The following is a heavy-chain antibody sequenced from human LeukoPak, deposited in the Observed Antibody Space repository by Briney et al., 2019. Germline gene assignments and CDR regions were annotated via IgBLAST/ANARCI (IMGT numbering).Heavy chain of an antibody. D-gene: IGHD6-6*01. CDR1: GGSITHYF. CDR2: IYHSGST. V-gene: IGHV4-30-2*01. Sequence: SETLSLTCAVSGGSITHYFWSWIRQPPGKGLEWRGYIYHSGSTYYNPSLKSRVTISVDRSKNQFSLKLSSVTAADTAVYYCARGRIAARPGAFDIWGQGTMVTVSS. CDR3: ARGRIAARPGAFDI. J-gene: IGHJ3*02.